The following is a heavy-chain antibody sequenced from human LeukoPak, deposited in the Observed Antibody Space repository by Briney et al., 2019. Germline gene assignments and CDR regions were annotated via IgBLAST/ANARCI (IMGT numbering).Heavy chain of an antibody. J-gene: IGHJ4*02. CDR2: ISTYNGQR. CDR3: ARIGRASWYFDY. Sequence: GASVKVSCKASGYNFTTYGLTWVRQAPGQGLEWMGWISTYNGQRNYAQKFQGRVTMTTDTSTRTAYMELKSLTSDDTAVYYCARIGRASWYFDYWGQGTLVTVSS. V-gene: IGHV1-18*01. D-gene: IGHD1-26*01. CDR1: GYNFTTYG.